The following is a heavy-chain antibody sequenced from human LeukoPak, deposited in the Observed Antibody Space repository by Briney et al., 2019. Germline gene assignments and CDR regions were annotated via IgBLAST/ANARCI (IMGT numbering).Heavy chain of an antibody. CDR2: IYHSGST. CDR1: RASTISSGYY. D-gene: IGHD3-10*01. CDR3: ARDFFGDLGAFDI. Sequence: LPSTISRASTISSGYYWGWIRRPPGKGREGIGSIYHSGSTYYNPSLKSRVTISVDTSKNQFSLKLSSVTAADTAVYYCARDFFGDLGAFDIWGQGTMVTVSS. J-gene: IGHJ3*02. V-gene: IGHV4-39*07.